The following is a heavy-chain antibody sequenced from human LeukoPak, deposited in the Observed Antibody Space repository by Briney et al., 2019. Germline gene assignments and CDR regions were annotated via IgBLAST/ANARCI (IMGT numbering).Heavy chain of an antibody. J-gene: IGHJ5*02. D-gene: IGHD3-10*02. CDR1: GFTFSSYA. CDR2: ISGSGGST. CDR3: AKCSGSYYNLLNWFDP. Sequence: GGSLRLPCAASGFTFSSYAMSWVRQAPGKGLEWVSAISGSGGSTYYADSVKGRFTISRDNSKNTLYLQMNSLRAEDTAVYYCAKCSGSYYNLLNWFDPWGQGTLVTVSS. V-gene: IGHV3-23*01.